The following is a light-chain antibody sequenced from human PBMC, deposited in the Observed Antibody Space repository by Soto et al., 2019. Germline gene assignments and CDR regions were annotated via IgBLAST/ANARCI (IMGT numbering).Light chain of an antibody. J-gene: IGKJ5*01. CDR3: QQYGSSIT. CDR1: QSVSSSY. CDR2: GAS. V-gene: IGKV3-20*01. Sequence: EIVLTQSPGTLSLCPGERATVSCRASQSVSSSYLAWYQQKPGQAPRLLIYGASSRATGIPDRFSGSGSGTDFTLTISRLEPEDFAVYYCQQYGSSITFGQGTRLEIK.